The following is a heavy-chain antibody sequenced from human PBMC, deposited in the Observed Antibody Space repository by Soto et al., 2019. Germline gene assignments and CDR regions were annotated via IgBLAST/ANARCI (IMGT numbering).Heavy chain of an antibody. CDR1: GFTFSSYS. V-gene: IGHV3-48*01. CDR2: ISSSSSTI. Sequence: EVQLVESGGGLVQPGGSLRLSCAASGFTFSSYSMNWVRQAPGKGLEWVSYISSSSSTIYYADSVKGRFTISRDNAKNSLYLQMNSLRAEDTAVYYCARGSYYDFWSGYFLGDWYFDLWGRGTLVTVSS. J-gene: IGHJ2*01. D-gene: IGHD3-3*01. CDR3: ARGSYYDFWSGYFLGDWYFDL.